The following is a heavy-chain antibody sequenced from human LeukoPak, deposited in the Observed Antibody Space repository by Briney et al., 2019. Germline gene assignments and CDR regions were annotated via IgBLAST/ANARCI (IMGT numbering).Heavy chain of an antibody. D-gene: IGHD4-23*01. J-gene: IGHJ4*02. CDR2: IWYDGSNK. CDR3: ARKSYGGNYYFDY. V-gene: IGHV3-33*01. CDR1: GFTFSSYG. Sequence: GGSLRLSCAASGFTFSSYGMHWVRQAPGKGLEWVAVIWYDGSNKCYADSVKGRFTISRDNSKNTLYLQMNSLRAEDTAVYYCARKSYGGNYYFDYWGQGTLVTVSS.